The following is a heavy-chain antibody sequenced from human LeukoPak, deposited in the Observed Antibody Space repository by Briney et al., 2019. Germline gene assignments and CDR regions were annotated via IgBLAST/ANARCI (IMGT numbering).Heavy chain of an antibody. D-gene: IGHD2-15*01. J-gene: IGHJ4*02. CDR1: GFTFSSFA. V-gene: IGHV3-23*01. CDR2: IGGSGGST. CDR3: ARGYCSGGGCYQFFDY. Sequence: GGSLRLSCAASGFTFSSFAMSWVRQAPGKGLEWVSSIGGSGGSTYYADSVKGRFTISRDNSKNTLYLQMNSLTAEDTALYYCARGYCSGGGCYQFFDYWGQGTLVTVSP.